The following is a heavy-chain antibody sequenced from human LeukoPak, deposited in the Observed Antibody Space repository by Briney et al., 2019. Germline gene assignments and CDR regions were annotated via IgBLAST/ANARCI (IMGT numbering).Heavy chain of an antibody. CDR3: ASYYASGVSAYNYYGMDV. J-gene: IGHJ6*04. V-gene: IGHV4-38-2*01. CDR2: MSHNWGT. D-gene: IGHD3-10*01. Sequence: SDTLSLTCAVSGHSISPGYYRGWIRQPPGKGLEWIGRMSHNWGTHYNPSLKRRVHLSRDTSKNQISLRLISVTAADTAVYYCASYYASGVSAYNYYGMDVWGKGTTVTVSS. CDR1: GHSISPGYY.